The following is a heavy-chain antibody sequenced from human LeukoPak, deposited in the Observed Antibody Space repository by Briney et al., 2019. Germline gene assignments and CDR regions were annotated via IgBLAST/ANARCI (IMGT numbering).Heavy chain of an antibody. V-gene: IGHV3-23*01. CDR3: AKPPYIVVVPAAMAY. J-gene: IGHJ4*02. D-gene: IGHD2-2*01. Sequence: GGSLRLSCAASGFTFSSYAMSWVRQAPGKGLEWVSAISGSGGSTYYADSVKGRFTISRDNSKNTLYQQMNSLRAEDTAVYYCAKPPYIVVVPAAMAYWGQGTLVTVSS. CDR2: ISGSGGST. CDR1: GFTFSSYA.